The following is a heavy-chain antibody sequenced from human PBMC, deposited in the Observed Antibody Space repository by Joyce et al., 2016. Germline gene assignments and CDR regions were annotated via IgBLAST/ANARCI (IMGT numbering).Heavy chain of an antibody. D-gene: IGHD3/OR15-3a*01. Sequence: EVQLVESGGDLIQPGGSLRLSCAASGFTVSSNYMSWVRQAPGKGLEWVSVFYTGGDTFYADSVRGRFTISRDTSKNTLYLEMNSLRVDDTAVYYCARVRTGLNWCFDLWGRGTLVTVSS. V-gene: IGHV3-53*01. CDR1: GFTVSSNY. CDR3: ARVRTGLNWCFDL. J-gene: IGHJ2*01. CDR2: FYTGGDT.